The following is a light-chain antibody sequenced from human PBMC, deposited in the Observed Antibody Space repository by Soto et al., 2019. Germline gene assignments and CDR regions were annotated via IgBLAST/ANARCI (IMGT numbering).Light chain of an antibody. CDR2: NNN. J-gene: IGLJ2*01. CDR3: SAWDDSLKAVL. CDR1: SSNVGTNT. V-gene: IGLV1-44*01. Sequence: QSVLTQPPSASGTPGQRVTISCSGSSSNVGTNTVNWYQQVPGRAPKLLIYNNNQRPSGVPDRFSDSKSGTAASLAISGLQSEDEADYYCSAWDDSLKAVLFGGGTQLTVL.